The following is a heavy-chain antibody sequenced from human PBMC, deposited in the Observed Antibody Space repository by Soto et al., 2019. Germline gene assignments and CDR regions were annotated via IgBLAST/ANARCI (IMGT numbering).Heavy chain of an antibody. V-gene: IGHV4-59*01. D-gene: IGHD2-15*01. CDR3: ARIVRTDCSGGSCYLSRFDP. CDR1: GGSISSYY. CDR2: IYYSGST. J-gene: IGHJ5*02. Sequence: QVQLQESGPGLVKPSETLSLTCTVSGGSISSYYWSWIRQPPGKGLEWIGYIYYSGSTNYNPSLKSRVTISVDTSKNQFSLKLSSVTAADTAVYYCARIVRTDCSGGSCYLSRFDPWGQGTLVTVSS.